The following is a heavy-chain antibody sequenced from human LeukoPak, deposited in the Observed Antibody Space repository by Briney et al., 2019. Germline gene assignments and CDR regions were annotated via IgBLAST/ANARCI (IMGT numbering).Heavy chain of an antibody. CDR1: GGSISSYY. CDR3: ARDITIFGVVLEPSYMDV. Sequence: SETLSLTCTVSGGSISSYYWSWIRQPPGKGLEWIGYIYYSGSTNYNPSLKSRVTISVDTSKNQFSLKLSSVTAADTAVYYCARDITIFGVVLEPSYMDVWGIGTTVTVS. CDR2: IYYSGST. D-gene: IGHD3-3*01. J-gene: IGHJ6*03. V-gene: IGHV4-59*12.